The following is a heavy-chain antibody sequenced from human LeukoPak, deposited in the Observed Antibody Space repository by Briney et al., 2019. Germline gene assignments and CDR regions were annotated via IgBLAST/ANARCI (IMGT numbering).Heavy chain of an antibody. CDR1: GFRFCEYW. Sequence: PGGSLRLSCAASGFRFCEYWMTWVRQAPGKGLECVANIKTDGSAKYYPDSVKGRFTVSRDNAKNSLYLQMNNMRVEDTAIYYSPKDLNQDSSGWGQGTLVTVSS. V-gene: IGHV3-7*01. J-gene: IGHJ4*02. D-gene: IGHD3-22*01. CDR2: IKTDGSAK. CDR3: PKDLNQDSSG.